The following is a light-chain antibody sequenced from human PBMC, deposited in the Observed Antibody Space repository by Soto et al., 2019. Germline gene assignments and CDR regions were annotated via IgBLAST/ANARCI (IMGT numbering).Light chain of an antibody. Sequence: QCALTQPPSAYGSPGQSVTISCTGTSSDVGGYNYVSWYQQHPGKAPKLMIYEVSKRPSGVPDRFSGSKSGNTASLTVSGLQAEDEADYYCSSYTGSNNWVFGGGTKLTV. J-gene: IGLJ3*02. CDR2: EVS. CDR3: SSYTGSNNWV. V-gene: IGLV2-8*01. CDR1: SSDVGGYNY.